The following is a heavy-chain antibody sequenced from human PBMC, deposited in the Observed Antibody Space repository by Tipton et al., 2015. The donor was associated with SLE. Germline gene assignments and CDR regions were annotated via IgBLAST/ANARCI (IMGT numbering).Heavy chain of an antibody. CDR2: INHSGNT. Sequence: TLSLTCTVSVGSISRAGYYWSWNRQSPGKGLEWFGEINHSGNTKYNPSLKNRVTISEDTSKNQFSLRLTSVTAADTAIYYCATGVSGSWYYFDYWGQGTPVTVSS. V-gene: IGHV4-34*01. D-gene: IGHD6-13*01. J-gene: IGHJ4*02. CDR1: VGSISRAGYY. CDR3: ATGVSGSWYYFDY.